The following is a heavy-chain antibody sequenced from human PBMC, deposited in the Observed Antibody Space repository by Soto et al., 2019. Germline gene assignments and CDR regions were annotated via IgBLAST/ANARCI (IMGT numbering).Heavy chain of an antibody. J-gene: IGHJ4*02. CDR2: IFFSGNT. V-gene: IGHV4-31*03. Sequence: PSETLSLTCTVSGGSILNGGHYWTWIRQHPGNGLEWIGKIFFSGNTHYNPALKSRLTISVDTTKNQFSLNLTPVTAADTTIYYCARDNFGGMLDLWGPGTLVTVSS. CDR1: GGSILNGGHY. CDR3: ARDNFGGMLDL. D-gene: IGHD2-15*01.